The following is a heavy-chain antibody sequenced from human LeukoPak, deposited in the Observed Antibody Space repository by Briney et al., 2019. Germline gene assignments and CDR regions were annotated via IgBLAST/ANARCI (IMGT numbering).Heavy chain of an antibody. J-gene: IGHJ4*02. CDR1: GFTFSTYA. Sequence: PGGSLRLSCAASGFTFSTYAMSWVRQAPGKGLEWVSGIIGSGGSTYYADSVKGRFTISRDNSKSTLYLQMNSLRIEDTAVYYCAKDRDYAYFDYWGQGALVTVSS. D-gene: IGHD4-17*01. CDR3: AKDRDYAYFDY. V-gene: IGHV3-23*01. CDR2: IIGSGGST.